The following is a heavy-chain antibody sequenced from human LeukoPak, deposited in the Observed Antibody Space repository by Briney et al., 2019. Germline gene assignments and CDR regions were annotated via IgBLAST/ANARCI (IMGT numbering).Heavy chain of an antibody. D-gene: IGHD2-2*01. V-gene: IGHV4-39*07. CDR1: GGSISTSAYY. CDR3: ARGTRCSSTSCRNWFDP. J-gene: IGHJ5*02. Sequence: PSETLSLTCIVSGGSISTSAYYWGWIRQPPGEGLQWIGSIYYSGNTYYNSSLKSRVTISVDTSKNQFSLKLSSVTAADTAVYYCARGTRCSSTSCRNWFDPWGQGTLVTVSS. CDR2: IYYSGNT.